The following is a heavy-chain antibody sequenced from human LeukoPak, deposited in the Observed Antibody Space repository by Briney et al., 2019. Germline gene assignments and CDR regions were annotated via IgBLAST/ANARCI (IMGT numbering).Heavy chain of an antibody. D-gene: IGHD4-17*01. Sequence: SETLSLTCTVSGGSISSSSYYWGWIRQPPGKGLEWIGSIYYSGSTYYNPSLKSRVTISVDTSKNQFSLKLSSVTAADTAVYYCARPTNIYGDYAAPYLDFDIWGQGTMVTVSS. V-gene: IGHV4-39*07. CDR3: ARPTNIYGDYAAPYLDFDI. CDR1: GGSISSSSYY. J-gene: IGHJ3*02. CDR2: IYYSGST.